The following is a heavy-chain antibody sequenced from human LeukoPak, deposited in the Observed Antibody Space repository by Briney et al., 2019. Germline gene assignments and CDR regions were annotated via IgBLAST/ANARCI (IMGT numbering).Heavy chain of an antibody. V-gene: IGHV4-4*07. CDR2: IYTSGST. Sequence: SSETLSLTCSVSGGSISDYFWSWIRQPAGRGLEWVGRIYTSGSTNYNPSPKSRVTMSIDTSKNHFSLNLTSVTVADTAMYYCARDSNGDRAFDMWGQGTRVTVSP. J-gene: IGHJ3*02. D-gene: IGHD4-17*01. CDR1: GGSISDYF. CDR3: ARDSNGDRAFDM.